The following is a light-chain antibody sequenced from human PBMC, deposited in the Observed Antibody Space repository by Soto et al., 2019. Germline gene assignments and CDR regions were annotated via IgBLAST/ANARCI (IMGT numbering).Light chain of an antibody. Sequence: QSVLTHPTSVSGAPLPSITISCTGTSSDVRTYNLGSWYEQHPGKAHKLTLNEGSKRPSGVPNRLSASKSGNTAALTISRLQAEDEADYHCCSYASGGTYVFGTGTKVTVL. CDR2: EGS. CDR3: CSYASGGTYV. V-gene: IGLV2-23*01. CDR1: SSDVRTYNL. J-gene: IGLJ1*01.